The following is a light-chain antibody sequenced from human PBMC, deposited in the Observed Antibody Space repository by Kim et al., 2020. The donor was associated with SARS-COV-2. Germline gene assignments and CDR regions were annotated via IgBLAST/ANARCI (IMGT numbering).Light chain of an antibody. V-gene: IGLV3-1*01. CDR1: KLGDKY. CDR2: QDS. Sequence: SPDQTASITCSGDKLGDKYACWYQQKPGQSPVLVIYQDSKRPSGIPERFSGSNSGNTATLTISGTQAMDEADYYCQAWDSSTVGVFGGGTQLTVL. J-gene: IGLJ2*01. CDR3: QAWDSSTVGV.